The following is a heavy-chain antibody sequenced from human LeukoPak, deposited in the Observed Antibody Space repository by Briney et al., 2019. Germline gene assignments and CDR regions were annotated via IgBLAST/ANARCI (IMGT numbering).Heavy chain of an antibody. V-gene: IGHV3-23*01. J-gene: IGHJ4*02. CDR2: ISGSGGST. CDR3: TRSGYRHPYHFES. D-gene: IGHD3-22*01. Sequence: GGSLRLSCAASGFTFSSYAMSWVRQAPGKGLEWVSAISGSGGSTYYADSVKGRFTISRDNSKNTLSLQMNSLRADDTAIYYCTRSGYRHPYHFESWGQGTLVIVSS. CDR1: GFTFSSYA.